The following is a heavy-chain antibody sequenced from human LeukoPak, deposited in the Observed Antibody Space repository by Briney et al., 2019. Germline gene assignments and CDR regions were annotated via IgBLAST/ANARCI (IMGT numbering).Heavy chain of an antibody. Sequence: GGSLRLSCAASGFSFSTYWMHWVRQAPGKGLVWVSRINNDGSSTNYADSVKGRFTISRDNAKNTLYLQMNSLRAEDTAVYYCAKVLRQWLVGIGYWGQGTLVTVSS. D-gene: IGHD6-19*01. V-gene: IGHV3-74*01. CDR1: GFSFSTYW. J-gene: IGHJ4*02. CDR2: INNDGSST. CDR3: AKVLRQWLVGIGY.